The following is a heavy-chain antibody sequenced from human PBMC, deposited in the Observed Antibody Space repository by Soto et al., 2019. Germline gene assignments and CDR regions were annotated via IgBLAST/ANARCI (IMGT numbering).Heavy chain of an antibody. V-gene: IGHV3-23*01. D-gene: IGHD3-10*01. CDR3: AKDLELCFGAQNHYYYMAV. CDR1: GFTFSSYA. CDR2: ISGSGGST. Sequence: PGGSLRLSCAASGFTFSSYAMSWVRQAPGKGLEWVSAISGSGGSTYYADSVKGRITISRDNSKNTLYLQMNSLRAEDTAVYYCAKDLELCFGAQNHYYYMAVGGKGTTVTV. J-gene: IGHJ6*03.